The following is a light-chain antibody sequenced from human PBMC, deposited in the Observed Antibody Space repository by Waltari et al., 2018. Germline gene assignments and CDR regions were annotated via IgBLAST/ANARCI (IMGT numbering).Light chain of an antibody. J-gene: IGLJ3*02. V-gene: IGLV2-14*01. CDR2: DLN. Sequence: QSALTQPASVSGSPGQSITISCTGTISDIGDYNYVSWYQQYPGKDPTLIIFDLNKRSSGVSTRFAGSKSGNTASLTISGLQAEDEADYYCNSYTFSNTWVFGGGTKLTVL. CDR1: ISDIGDYNY. CDR3: NSYTFSNTWV.